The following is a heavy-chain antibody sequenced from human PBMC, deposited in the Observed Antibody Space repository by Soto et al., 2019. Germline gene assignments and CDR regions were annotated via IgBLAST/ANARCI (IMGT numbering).Heavy chain of an antibody. CDR1: GFTFSSYS. J-gene: IGHJ6*02. Sequence: EVQLVESGGGLVKPGGSLRLSCAASGFTFSSYSMNWVRQAPGKGLEWVSSISSSSSYIYYADSAKGRFTISRDNAKNSLYLQMNSLRAEDTAVYYCARDFTYYYYYGMDVWGQGTTVTVSS. CDR2: ISSSSSYI. CDR3: ARDFTYYYYYGMDV. V-gene: IGHV3-21*01. D-gene: IGHD3-16*01.